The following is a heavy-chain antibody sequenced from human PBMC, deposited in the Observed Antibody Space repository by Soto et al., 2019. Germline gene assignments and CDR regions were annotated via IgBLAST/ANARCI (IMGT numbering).Heavy chain of an antibody. Sequence: GGSLRLSCAASGFTFSSYAMSWVRQAPGKGLEWVSAISGSGGSTYYADSVKGRFTISRDNSKNTLYLQMNSLRAEDTAVYYCATLVSPHPSALLGIFAYYFDYWGQGTLVTVSS. J-gene: IGHJ4*02. CDR2: ISGSGGST. CDR3: ATLVSPHPSALLGIFAYYFDY. D-gene: IGHD7-27*01. V-gene: IGHV3-23*01. CDR1: GFTFSSYA.